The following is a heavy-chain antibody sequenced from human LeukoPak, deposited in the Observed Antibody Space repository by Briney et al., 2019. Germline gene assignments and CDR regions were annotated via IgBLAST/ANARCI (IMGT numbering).Heavy chain of an antibody. D-gene: IGHD5/OR15-5a*01. CDR1: GFTFNNYV. V-gene: IGHV3-23*01. CDR3: AKSSTFYDCFDY. J-gene: IGHJ4*02. Sequence: GGSLRLSCAASGFTFNNYVMSWVRQAPGKGLEWVSAISGSGISTYYADPVKGRFTISRDNSKNTFLLQMNSLRAEDTAVYHCAKSSTFYDCFDYWGQGTLVTVSS. CDR2: ISGSGIST.